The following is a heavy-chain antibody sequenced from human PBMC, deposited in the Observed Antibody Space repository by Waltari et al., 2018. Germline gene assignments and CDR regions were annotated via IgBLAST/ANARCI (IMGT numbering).Heavy chain of an antibody. V-gene: IGHV3-7*01. CDR1: GLIFAGYW. CDR3: ARGRYCSGGNCYFDQ. D-gene: IGHD2-15*01. J-gene: IGHJ4*02. CDR2: INPGESET. Sequence: EEHLVESGGGLVQPGGSLRLACAASGLIFAGYWMTWVRQAPGKGLEWVANINPGESETYYVDSVKGRFTISRDNAKKSLYLQMNSLRAEDTAVYYCARGRYCSGGNCYFDQWGQGTLVIVSS.